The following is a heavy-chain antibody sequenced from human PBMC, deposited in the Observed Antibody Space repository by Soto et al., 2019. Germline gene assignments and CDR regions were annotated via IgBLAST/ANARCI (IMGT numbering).Heavy chain of an antibody. Sequence: PSETLSLTCTVSGGSISSDSHFWNWIRQHPWKRLERIGYIYYSGSTDYNPSLKRRVTISLDTSKNQFSLTLSSVTAADTAVYYCARSDVKVLGELSLYHPPYYYYYMDVWAKGTTVTFSS. CDR3: ARSDVKVLGELSLYHPPYYYYYMDV. V-gene: IGHV4-61*01. CDR2: IYYSGST. D-gene: IGHD3-16*02. J-gene: IGHJ6*03. CDR1: GGSISSDSHF.